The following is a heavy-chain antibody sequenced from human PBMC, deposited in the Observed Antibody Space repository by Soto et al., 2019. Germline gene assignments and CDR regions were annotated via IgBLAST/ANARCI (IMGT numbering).Heavy chain of an antibody. D-gene: IGHD6-13*01. V-gene: IGHV4-34*01. CDR3: ATSYGNAWYTY. Sequence: SETLSLTCAVYGGSFSGYYWSWIRQPPGKGLEWIGDINHSGITNYNPSLKSRLTISVDRSKNQFTLKLTSVTVEDTAVYYCATSYGNAWYTYWGQGAQVTVSS. J-gene: IGHJ4*02. CDR1: GGSFSGYY. CDR2: INHSGIT.